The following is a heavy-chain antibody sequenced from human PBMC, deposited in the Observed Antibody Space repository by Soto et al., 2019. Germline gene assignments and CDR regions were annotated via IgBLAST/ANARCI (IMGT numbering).Heavy chain of an antibody. CDR2: IYWDDDK. CDR3: ATSQWCISTSCSYTAMAKNWFDP. CDR1: GFSLSTSGVG. V-gene: IGHV2-5*02. Sequence: QITLKESGPTLVKPTQTLTLTCTFSGFSLSTSGVGVGWIRQPPGKALEWLALIYWDDDKRYSPSLKSRLTITKDTSKNQVVLTMTNMDPVDTATYYCATSQWCISTSCSYTAMAKNWFDPWGQGTLVTVSS. J-gene: IGHJ5*02. D-gene: IGHD2-2*01.